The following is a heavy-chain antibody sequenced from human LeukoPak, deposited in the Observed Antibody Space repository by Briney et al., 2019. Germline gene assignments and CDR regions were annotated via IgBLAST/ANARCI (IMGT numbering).Heavy chain of an antibody. D-gene: IGHD2-8*01. Sequence: ASVKVSCKASGYTFTGYYIHWVRQAPGQGLEWMGWISGHNSNTNYAQNLQGRVTMTTDTSTSTAYMELRSLRFDDTAVYYCALISYCTTITCYYLDYWGQGTLVTVSS. CDR1: GYTFTGYY. V-gene: IGHV1-18*04. CDR3: ALISYCTTITCYYLDY. CDR2: ISGHNSNT. J-gene: IGHJ4*02.